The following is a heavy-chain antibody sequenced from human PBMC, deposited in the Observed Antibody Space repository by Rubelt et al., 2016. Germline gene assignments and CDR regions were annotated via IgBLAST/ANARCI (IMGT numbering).Heavy chain of an antibody. J-gene: IGHJ3*02. CDR3: AHRGSLSAFDI. D-gene: IGHD2-15*01. CDR1: GFSLSTSGVG. CDR2: IYWADDK. Sequence: QITLKESGPTLVKPTQTLTLTCTFSGFSLSTSGVGVGWIRQPPGQALEWLALIYWADDKRYSPSLKCRLTITKDTSKNQVVLTMTNMDPVDTATYYCAHRGSLSAFDIWGQGTMVTVSS. V-gene: IGHV2-5*02.